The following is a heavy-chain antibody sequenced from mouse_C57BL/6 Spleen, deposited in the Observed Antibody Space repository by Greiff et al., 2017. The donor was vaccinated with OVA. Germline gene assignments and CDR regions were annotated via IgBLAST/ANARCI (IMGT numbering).Heavy chain of an antibody. Sequence: QVQLQQPGTELVKPGASVKLSCKASGYTFTSYWMHWVKQRPGQGLEWIGNINPSNGGTNYNEKFKSKATLTVDKSSSTAYMQRSSLTSEDSAVYYCARSVTVVGVRYYFDYWGQGTTLTVSS. CDR2: INPSNGGT. CDR3: ARSVTVVGVRYYFDY. D-gene: IGHD1-1*01. V-gene: IGHV1-53*01. J-gene: IGHJ2*01. CDR1: GYTFTSYW.